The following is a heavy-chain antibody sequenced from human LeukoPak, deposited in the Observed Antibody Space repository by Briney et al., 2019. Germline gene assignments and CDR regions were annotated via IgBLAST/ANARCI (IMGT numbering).Heavy chain of an antibody. V-gene: IGHV4-34*01. CDR3: ARGRPTGSSGWYQQDLYYFDY. Sequence: PSETLSLTCAVYGGSFSGYYWSWIRQPPGKGLEWIGEINHSGSTNYNPSLKSRVTISVDTSKNQFSLKLSSVTAADTAVYYCARGRPTGSSGWYQQDLYYFDYWGQGTLVTVSS. CDR2: INHSGST. J-gene: IGHJ4*02. D-gene: IGHD6-19*01. CDR1: GGSFSGYY.